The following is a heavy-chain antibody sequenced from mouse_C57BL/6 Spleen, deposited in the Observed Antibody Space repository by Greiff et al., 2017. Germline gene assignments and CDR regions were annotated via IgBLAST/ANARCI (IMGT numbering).Heavy chain of an antibody. CDR1: GYTFTTYP. CDR2: FHPYNDDT. D-gene: IGHD4-1*01. V-gene: IGHV1-47*01. J-gene: IGHJ1*03. CDR3: ARSPLGAYWYFDV. Sequence: VKLQESGAELVKPGASVKMSCKASGYTFTTYPIEWMKQNHGKSLEWIGNFHPYNDDTKYNEKFKGKATLTVEKSSSTVYLELSRLTSDDSAVYYCARSPLGAYWYFDVWGTGTTVTVSS.